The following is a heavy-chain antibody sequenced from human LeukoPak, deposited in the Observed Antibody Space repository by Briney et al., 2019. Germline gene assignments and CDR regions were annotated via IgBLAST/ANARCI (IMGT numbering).Heavy chain of an antibody. CDR2: IYPGDSDT. CDR1: GYSFTSYW. D-gene: IGHD3-22*01. CDR3: ARQTKYNYYDSSGYDAFDI. Sequence: GESLKISCKGSGYSFTSYWIGWVRQMPGKGLEWMGIIYPGDSDTRYSPSFQGRVTISADKSISTAYLQWSSLKASDTAMYYCARQTKYNYYDSSGYDAFDIWGQGTMVTVSS. V-gene: IGHV5-51*01. J-gene: IGHJ3*02.